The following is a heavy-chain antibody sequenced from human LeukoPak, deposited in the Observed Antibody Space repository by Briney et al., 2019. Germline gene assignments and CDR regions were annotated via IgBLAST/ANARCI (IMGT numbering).Heavy chain of an antibody. CDR1: GFSFNKYA. J-gene: IGHJ4*02. CDR2: IGGHTTDT. V-gene: IGHV3-23*01. CDR3: AKDPGTYYIDGSYYKG. Sequence: GGSLRLSCAASGFSFNKYAMSWVRQVPGKGLEWVSSIGGHTTDTYYADSVRGRFTISRDNSKNTLYLQMNSLGAEDTAVYYCAKDPGTYYIDGSYYKGWGQGTLVTVSS. D-gene: IGHD3-10*01.